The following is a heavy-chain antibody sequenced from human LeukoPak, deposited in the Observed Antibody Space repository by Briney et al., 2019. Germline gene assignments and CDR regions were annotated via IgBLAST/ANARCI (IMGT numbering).Heavy chain of an antibody. CDR3: ARPLRGYCSGGSCYKGILVY. D-gene: IGHD2-15*01. CDR1: GGTFSSYA. V-gene: IGHV1-69*05. J-gene: IGHJ4*02. Sequence: SVKVSCKASGGTFSSYAISWVRQAPGQGLEWMGRIIPIFGTANYAQKFQGRVTITTDESTSTAYMELSSLRSEDTAVYYCARPLRGYCSGGSCYKGILVYWGQGTLVTVSS. CDR2: IIPIFGTA.